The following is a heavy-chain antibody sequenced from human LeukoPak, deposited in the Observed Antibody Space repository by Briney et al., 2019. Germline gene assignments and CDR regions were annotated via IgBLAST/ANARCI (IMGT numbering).Heavy chain of an antibody. J-gene: IGHJ4*02. V-gene: IGHV4-59*08. CDR2: IYYSGST. CDR1: GGSISSYY. D-gene: IGHD3-22*01. CDR3: ARSYYYDGSGYWRY. Sequence: SETLSLTCTVSGGSISSYYWSWIRQPPGKGLEWIGYIYYSGSTNCNPSLKSRVTISVDTSKNQFSLKLSSVTAADTAVYYCARSYYYDGSGYWRYWGQGTLVTVSS.